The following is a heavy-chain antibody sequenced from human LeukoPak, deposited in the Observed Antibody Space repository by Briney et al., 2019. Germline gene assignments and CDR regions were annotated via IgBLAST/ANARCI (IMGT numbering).Heavy chain of an antibody. CDR3: ARWLTGPALSTDY. J-gene: IGHJ4*02. CDR2: IYPGDSDI. CDR1: GYSFTTSW. Sequence: GESLKISCKGSGYSFTTSWIGWVRQMPGKGLEWMGIIYPGDSDIRYSPSFQGQVTISADRSTSTAFLQWSSLKASDTAMYYCARWLTGPALSTDYWGQGTLVTVSS. V-gene: IGHV5-51*01. D-gene: IGHD2-8*02.